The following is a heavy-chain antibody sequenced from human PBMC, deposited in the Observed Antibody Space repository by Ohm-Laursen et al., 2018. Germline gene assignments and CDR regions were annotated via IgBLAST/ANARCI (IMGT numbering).Heavy chain of an antibody. D-gene: IGHD5-18*01. Sequence: SLRLSCAASGFTFSSDTMSWVRQAPGKGLEWVSSISNNGAGTYYADSVKGRFTISRDNSKNTLYLQMNSLRAEDTAVYYCAKVSGYSYGLDAFDIWGQGTMVTVSS. V-gene: IGHV3-23*01. J-gene: IGHJ3*02. CDR1: GFTFSSDT. CDR2: ISNNGAGT. CDR3: AKVSGYSYGLDAFDI.